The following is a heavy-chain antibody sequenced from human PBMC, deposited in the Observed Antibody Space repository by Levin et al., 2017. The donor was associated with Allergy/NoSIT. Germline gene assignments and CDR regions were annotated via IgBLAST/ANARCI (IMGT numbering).Heavy chain of an antibody. Sequence: GGSLRLSCAASGFTFSSYAMHWVRQAPGKGLEWVAVISYDGSNKYYADSVKGRFTISRDNSKNTLYLQMNSLRAEDTAVYYCARDEACSSTSCYHGGGFDYWGQGTLVTVSS. CDR3: ARDEACSSTSCYHGGGFDY. D-gene: IGHD2-2*01. CDR1: GFTFSSYA. V-gene: IGHV3-30-3*01. J-gene: IGHJ4*02. CDR2: ISYDGSNK.